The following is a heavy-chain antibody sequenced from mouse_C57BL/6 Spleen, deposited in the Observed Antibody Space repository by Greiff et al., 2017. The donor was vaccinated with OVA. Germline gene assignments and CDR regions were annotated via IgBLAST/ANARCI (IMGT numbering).Heavy chain of an antibody. D-gene: IGHD1-1*01. J-gene: IGHJ2*01. CDR1: GFNIKNTY. Sequence: VQLKESVAELVRPGASVKLSCTASGFNIKNTYMHWVKQRPEQGLEWIGRIDPANGNTKYAPKFQGKATITADTSSNTAYLQLSSLTSEDTAIYYCARWDYYGSSNFDDWGQGTTLTVSS. CDR2: IDPANGNT. CDR3: ARWDYYGSSNFDD. V-gene: IGHV14-3*01.